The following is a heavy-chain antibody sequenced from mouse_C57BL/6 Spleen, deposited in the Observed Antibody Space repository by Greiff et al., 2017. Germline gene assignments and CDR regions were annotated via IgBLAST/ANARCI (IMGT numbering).Heavy chain of an antibody. CDR1: GYAFSSYW. V-gene: IGHV1-80*01. CDR2: IYPGDGDT. D-gene: IGHD1-1*01. CDR3: ARMDYGSSWFAY. J-gene: IGHJ3*01. Sequence: VHLVESGAELVKPGASVKISCKASGYAFSSYWMNWVKQRPGKGLEWIGQIYPGDGDTNYNGKFKGKATLTADKSSSTAYMQLSSLTSEDSAVYCCARMDYGSSWFAYWGQGTLVTVSA.